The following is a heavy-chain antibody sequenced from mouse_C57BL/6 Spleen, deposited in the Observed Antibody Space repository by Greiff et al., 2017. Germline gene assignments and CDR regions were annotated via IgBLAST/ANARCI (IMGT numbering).Heavy chain of an antibody. CDR2: IDPSDSYT. Sequence: QVQLKQPGAELVRPGTSVKLSCKASGYTFTSYWMHWVKQRPGQGLEWIGVIDPSDSYTNYNQKFKGKATLTVDTSSSTAYMQLSSLTSEDSAVYYCARGDDYYAMDYWGQGTSVTVSS. CDR3: ARGDDYYAMDY. V-gene: IGHV1-59*01. CDR1: GYTFTSYW. J-gene: IGHJ4*01.